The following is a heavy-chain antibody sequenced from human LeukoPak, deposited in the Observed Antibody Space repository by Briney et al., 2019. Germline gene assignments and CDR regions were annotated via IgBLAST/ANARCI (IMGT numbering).Heavy chain of an antibody. J-gene: IGHJ4*02. D-gene: IGHD5-24*01. CDR2: ISGSGSGGST. CDR1: GFTFSSYA. Sequence: GGSLRLSCAASGFTFSSYAMSWVRQAPGKGLEWVSGISGSGSGGSTYYADSVKGRFTISRDNSKNALYLQMHSLRAEDTAIYYCTRGWIQLSESWGQGTLVAVSS. CDR3: TRGWIQLSES. V-gene: IGHV3-23*01.